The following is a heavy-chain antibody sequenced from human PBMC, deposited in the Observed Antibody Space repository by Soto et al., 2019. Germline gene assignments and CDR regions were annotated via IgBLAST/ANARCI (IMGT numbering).Heavy chain of an antibody. V-gene: IGHV3-23*01. CDR2: ISGSGGST. D-gene: IGHD3-10*01. Sequence: GGSLRLSCAASGFTFSSYAMSWVRQAPGMGLEWVSLISGSGGSTYYADSVKGRFTISSDNSKNTLYLQMNSLRAEDTAVYYCFIKPRDGSGRYYYWCQGILVTVS. CDR1: GFTFSSYA. CDR3: FIKPRDGSGRYYY. J-gene: IGHJ4*02.